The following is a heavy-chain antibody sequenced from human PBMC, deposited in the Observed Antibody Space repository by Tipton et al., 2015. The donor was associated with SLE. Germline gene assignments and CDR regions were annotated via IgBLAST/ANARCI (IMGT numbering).Heavy chain of an antibody. J-gene: IGHJ4*02. CDR2: ISGSGGST. CDR1: GFTVSSNY. Sequence: FLRLSCAASGFTVSSNYMSWVRQAPGNGLEWVSAISGSGGSTYYADSVKGRFTISRDNSKNTLYLQMNGLRAEDTAVYYCASRYYYDSSGYPLDYWGQGTLVTVSS. D-gene: IGHD3-22*01. CDR3: ASRYYYDSSGYPLDY. V-gene: IGHV3-23*01.